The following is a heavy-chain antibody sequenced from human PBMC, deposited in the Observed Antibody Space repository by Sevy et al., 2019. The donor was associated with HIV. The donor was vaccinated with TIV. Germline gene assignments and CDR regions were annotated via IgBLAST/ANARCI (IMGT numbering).Heavy chain of an antibody. CDR3: ARDLRGGQSHYYDYGMDV. J-gene: IGHJ6*02. D-gene: IGHD6-19*01. CDR2: ISSSSSYI. Sequence: GGSLRLSCAASGFTFSSYSMNWVRQAPGKGLEWVSSISSSSSYIYYADSVKGRFTISRDNAKNSLYLQMNSLRAEDTAVYYCARDLRGGQSHYYDYGMDVWGQGTTVTVSS. V-gene: IGHV3-21*01. CDR1: GFTFSSYS.